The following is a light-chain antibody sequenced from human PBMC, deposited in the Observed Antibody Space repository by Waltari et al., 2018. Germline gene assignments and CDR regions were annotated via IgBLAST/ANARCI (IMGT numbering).Light chain of an antibody. CDR2: DVS. CDR3: SSYTSSSTWV. Sequence: QSALTQPASVSGSPGQSITISCPGTSSDVGGYNYASWYQQHPGIAPKLMIYDVSNRPSGVSNRFSGSKSGNTASLTISGLQAEDEADYYCSSYTSSSTWVFGGGTKLTVL. V-gene: IGLV2-14*03. CDR1: SSDVGGYNY. J-gene: IGLJ3*02.